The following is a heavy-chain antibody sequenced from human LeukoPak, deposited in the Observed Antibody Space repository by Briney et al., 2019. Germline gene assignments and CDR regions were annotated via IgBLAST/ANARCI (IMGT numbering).Heavy chain of an antibody. D-gene: IGHD2-2*01. CDR2: INPHSGGT. Sequence: ASVKVSCKASGYTFTRYYIHWVRQAPGQGLEGMGWINPHSGGTNYAQKFQGGVTMTRDTSITTAYMELSSLRSDDTAVYYCARDVGEYCSSTNCYASHYWGQGTLVTVSS. V-gene: IGHV1-2*02. CDR3: ARDVGEYCSSTNCYASHY. J-gene: IGHJ4*02. CDR1: GYTFTRYY.